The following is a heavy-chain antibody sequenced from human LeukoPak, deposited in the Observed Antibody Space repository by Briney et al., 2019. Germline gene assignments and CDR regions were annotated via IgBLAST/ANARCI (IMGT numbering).Heavy chain of an antibody. D-gene: IGHD3-9*01. Sequence: GGSLRLSCAASGFTFSSYSMNWVRQAPGKGLEWVSSISSSSSYIYYADSVKGRFTISRDNAKNSLYLQMNSLRAEDTAVYYCASTLRYFDWLFGEFDYWGQGTLVTVSS. V-gene: IGHV3-21*01. CDR3: ASTLRYFDWLFGEFDY. J-gene: IGHJ4*02. CDR2: ISSSSSYI. CDR1: GFTFSSYS.